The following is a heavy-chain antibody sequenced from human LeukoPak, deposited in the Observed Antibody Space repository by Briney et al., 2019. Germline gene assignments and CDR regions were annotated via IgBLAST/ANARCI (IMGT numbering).Heavy chain of an antibody. V-gene: IGHV4-39*07. Sequence: SETLSLTCTVSGGSISSSSYYWGWIRQPPGKGLEWIGSIYYSGSTYYNPSLESRVTISVDTSKNQFSLKVTSVTAADTAIYYCATISWPGGGSRFDPWGQGTLVTVSS. D-gene: IGHD3-16*01. CDR3: ATISWPGGGSRFDP. J-gene: IGHJ5*02. CDR2: IYYSGST. CDR1: GGSISSSSYY.